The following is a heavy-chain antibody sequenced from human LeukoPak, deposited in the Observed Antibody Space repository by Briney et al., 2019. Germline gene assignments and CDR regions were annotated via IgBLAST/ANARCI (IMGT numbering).Heavy chain of an antibody. CDR2: ISAYNGNT. D-gene: IGHD3-10*01. CDR3: ARVQYGSGSSDWFDP. CDR1: GYTFTSYG. J-gene: IGHJ5*02. Sequence: ASVKVCCKASGYTFTSYGISWVRQAPGQGLEWMGWISAYNGNTNYAQKLQGRVTMTTDTSTSTAYMELRSLRSDDTAVYYCARVQYGSGSSDWFDPWGQGTLVTVSS. V-gene: IGHV1-18*01.